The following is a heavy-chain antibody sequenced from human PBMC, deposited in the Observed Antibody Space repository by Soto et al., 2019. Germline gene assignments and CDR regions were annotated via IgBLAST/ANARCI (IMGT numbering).Heavy chain of an antibody. J-gene: IGHJ4*02. CDR1: GYTFTSYG. CDR3: ARAEYYYDSSGELWVPVDY. CDR2: ISAYNGNT. D-gene: IGHD3-22*01. Sequence: ASVKVSCKASGYTFTSYGISWVRQAPGQGLEWMGWISAYNGNTNYAQKLQGRVTMTTDTSTSTAYMELRSLRSDDTAVYYCARAEYYYDSSGELWVPVDYWGQGPLVTVSS. V-gene: IGHV1-18*04.